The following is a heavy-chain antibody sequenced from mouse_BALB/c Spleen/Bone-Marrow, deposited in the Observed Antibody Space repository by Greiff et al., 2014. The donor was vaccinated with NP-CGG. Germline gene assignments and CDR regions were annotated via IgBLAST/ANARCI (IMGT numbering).Heavy chain of an antibody. Sequence: EVQLQQSGAELVKPGASVKLSCTASGFNIKDTFMHWVKQRPEQGLEWIGRIDPANGDTKYDPKFQGKATVTGDTSSNTAYLQLSSLTSEDTAVYYCTKPSFYYGSSYWYFDVWGAGTTVTVSS. CDR3: TKPSFYYGSSYWYFDV. CDR1: GFNIKDTF. D-gene: IGHD1-1*01. V-gene: IGHV14-3*02. J-gene: IGHJ1*01. CDR2: IDPANGDT.